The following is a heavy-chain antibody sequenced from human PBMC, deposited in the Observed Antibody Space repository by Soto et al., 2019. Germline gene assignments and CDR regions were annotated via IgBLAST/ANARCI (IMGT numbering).Heavy chain of an antibody. CDR1: GYTFTGHY. J-gene: IGHJ4*02. Sequence: ASVKVSCKASGYTFTGHYMHWVRQAPGQGLEWMGWINPNSGGTNYAQKFQGRVTMTRDTSISTAYMELSRLRSDDTAVYYCARGVVAVAGYDYWGQGTMGTVSS. V-gene: IGHV1-2*02. CDR2: INPNSGGT. D-gene: IGHD6-19*01. CDR3: ARGVVAVAGYDY.